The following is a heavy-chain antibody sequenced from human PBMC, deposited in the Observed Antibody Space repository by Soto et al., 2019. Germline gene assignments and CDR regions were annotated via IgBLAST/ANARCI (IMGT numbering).Heavy chain of an antibody. CDR1: GFTFSSYA. V-gene: IGHV3-30-3*01. CDR3: ASELVLWRQQNNNFDY. Sequence: PGGSLRLSCAASGFTFSSYAMHWVRQAPGKGLEWVAVISYDGSNKYYADYVKGRFTISRDNSKNTLYLQMNSLRAEDTAVYYCASELVLWRQQNNNFDYWGQGTLVTVSS. D-gene: IGHD3-10*01. J-gene: IGHJ4*02. CDR2: ISYDGSNK.